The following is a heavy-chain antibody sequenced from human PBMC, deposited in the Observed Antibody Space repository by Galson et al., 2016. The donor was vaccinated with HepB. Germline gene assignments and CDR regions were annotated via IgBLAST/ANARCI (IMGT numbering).Heavy chain of an antibody. D-gene: IGHD2/OR15-2a*01. J-gene: IGHJ5*02. CDR1: GYTFSGFY. CDR3: MTDPAVAFLGVHL. V-gene: IGHV1-2*02. Sequence: SVKVSCKGSGYTFSGFYIHWVRQAPGQGLEWMGWINPNSGGAFYGQKFQGRVTMTGDTSKNIVYMELSRLTKDDTAVYYCMTDPAVAFLGVHLWGQGTLVSVSA. CDR2: INPNSGGA.